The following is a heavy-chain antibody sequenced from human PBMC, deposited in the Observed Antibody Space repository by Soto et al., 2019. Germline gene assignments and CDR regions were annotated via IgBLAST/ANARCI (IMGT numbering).Heavy chain of an antibody. Sequence: PSETLSLTCAVSGGSISSGDYSWSWIRQPPGRGLEWIGYIYHSGSTYYNPSLKGRVTISVDLSTNQFSLKLTSVTAADTAVYYCARGHDSNDNWGQGTLVTVSS. J-gene: IGHJ4*02. CDR2: IYHSGST. CDR3: ARGHDSNDN. CDR1: GGSISSGDYS. D-gene: IGHD4-4*01. V-gene: IGHV4-30-2*01.